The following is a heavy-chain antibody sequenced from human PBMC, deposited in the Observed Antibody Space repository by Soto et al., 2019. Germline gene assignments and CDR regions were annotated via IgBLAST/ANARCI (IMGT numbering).Heavy chain of an antibody. D-gene: IGHD3-10*01. CDR1: GFTFSSYA. V-gene: IGHV3-23*01. Sequence: GGSLRLSCAASGFTFSSYAMSWVRQAPGKGLEWVSTFRGRGDGTYYADSVKGRFTVSRDNSNNQLYLQMNGLRAEDTAVYYCAKGPDPGAFDIWGQGTMVTVSS. J-gene: IGHJ3*02. CDR2: FRGRGDGT. CDR3: AKGPDPGAFDI.